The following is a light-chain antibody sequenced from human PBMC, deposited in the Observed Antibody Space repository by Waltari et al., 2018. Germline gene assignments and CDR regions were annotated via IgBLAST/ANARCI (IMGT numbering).Light chain of an antibody. V-gene: IGLV2-11*01. J-gene: IGLJ3*02. CDR1: SSDVGGSNY. Sequence: QSALTQPRSVSGSPGQSVTISCTAPSSDVGGSNYGPWYQQLPGKAPTVVIYDVSRRPSGVPDRFTGSRSGNTATLTISGLQAEDEADYHCCSYAGTYTWLFGGGTKLTVL. CDR2: DVS. CDR3: CSYAGTYTWL.